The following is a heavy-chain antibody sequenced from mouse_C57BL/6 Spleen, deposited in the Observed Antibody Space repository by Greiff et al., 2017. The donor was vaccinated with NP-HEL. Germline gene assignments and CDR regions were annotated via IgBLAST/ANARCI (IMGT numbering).Heavy chain of an antibody. Sequence: QVQLKQPGAELVKPGASVKMSCKASGYTFTSYWITWVKQRPGQGLEWIGDIYPGSGSTNYNEKFKSKATLTVDTSSSTAYMQLSSLTSEDSAVYYCARGGAYDYDAGYYAMDYWGQGTSVTVSS. D-gene: IGHD2-4*01. CDR1: GYTFTSYW. V-gene: IGHV1-55*01. J-gene: IGHJ4*01. CDR3: ARGGAYDYDAGYYAMDY. CDR2: IYPGSGST.